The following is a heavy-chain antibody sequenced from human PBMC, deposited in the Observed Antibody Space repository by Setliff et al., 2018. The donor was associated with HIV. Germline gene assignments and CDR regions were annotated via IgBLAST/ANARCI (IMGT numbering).Heavy chain of an antibody. CDR2: IFHSGDT. CDR3: ATRPRIAARPFDY. V-gene: IGHV4-31*03. Sequence: LSLTCSVSGVPVGSGDYYWHWIRQHPEKALEWIGYIFHSGDTYYNPSLKSRISMSVDTSKNQFSLELTSLTAADTAVYYCATRPRIAARPFDYWGQGMLGTVS. D-gene: IGHD6-6*01. CDR1: GVPVGSGDYY. J-gene: IGHJ4*02.